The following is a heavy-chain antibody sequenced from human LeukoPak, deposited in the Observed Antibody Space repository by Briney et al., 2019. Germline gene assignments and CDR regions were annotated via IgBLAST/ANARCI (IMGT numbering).Heavy chain of an antibody. CDR3: ARSRERICTNPPCYVDLQAT. CDR1: GGSISSGSYY. V-gene: IGHV4-61*02. Sequence: SETLSLTCTVSGGSISSGSYYWTWIRQPAGKGLEWIGGIYITESANYNSSLESRVTILVDTSKYQFSLKLSSVTAADTAIYYCARSRERICTNPPCYVDLQATWGQGALVTVSP. J-gene: IGHJ4*02. D-gene: IGHD2-8*01. CDR2: IYITESA.